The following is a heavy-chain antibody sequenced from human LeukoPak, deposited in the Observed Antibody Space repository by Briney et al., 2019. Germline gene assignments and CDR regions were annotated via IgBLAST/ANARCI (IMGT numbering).Heavy chain of an antibody. CDR3: SKDHKWEQERSFDY. J-gene: IGHJ4*02. D-gene: IGHD1-26*01. CDR2: ISGSGGTT. V-gene: IGHV3-23*01. Sequence: PGGSLRLSCAASGFTFSNYGMNWVRQAPAKGLERVSTISGSGGTTDYADSVKGRFTISRGNSKNTLYLEMNSMRAEDTAVYYCSKDHKWEQERSFDYWGQGTLVSVSS. CDR1: GFTFSNYG.